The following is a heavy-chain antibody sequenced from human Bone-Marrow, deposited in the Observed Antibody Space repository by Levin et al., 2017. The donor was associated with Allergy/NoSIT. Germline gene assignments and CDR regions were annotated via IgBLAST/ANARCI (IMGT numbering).Heavy chain of an antibody. CDR3: VRSIRDPEEC. V-gene: IGHV3-30-3*01. CDR2: ISTDGATK. D-gene: IGHD2/OR15-2a*01. Sequence: GGSLRLSCTASGFTFSSHVIHWVRQAPGKGLEWVTVISTDGATKYYADSVKGRFTISRDNSENTVYLQMNSLRPEDTAVYYCVRSIRDPEECWGQGTLVTVSS. J-gene: IGHJ4*02. CDR1: GFTFSSHV.